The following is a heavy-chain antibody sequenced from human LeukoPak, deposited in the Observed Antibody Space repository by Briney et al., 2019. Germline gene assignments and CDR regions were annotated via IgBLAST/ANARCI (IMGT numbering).Heavy chain of an antibody. CDR2: ISYDGSNK. J-gene: IGHJ3*02. CDR3: ARDKFHHGVLRYFDWHEKDAFDI. D-gene: IGHD3-9*01. CDR1: GFTFSSYA. Sequence: PGGSLRLSCAASGFTFSSYAMHWVRQAPGKGLEWVAVISYDGSNKYYADSVKGRFTISRDNSKNTLYLQMNSLRAEDTAVYYCARDKFHHGVLRYFDWHEKDAFDIWGQGTMVTVSS. V-gene: IGHV3-30-3*01.